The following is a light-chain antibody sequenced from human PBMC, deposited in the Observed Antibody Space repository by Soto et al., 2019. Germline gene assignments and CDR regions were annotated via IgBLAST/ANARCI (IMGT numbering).Light chain of an antibody. CDR1: SSDVGGYNY. J-gene: IGLJ1*01. V-gene: IGLV2-14*01. Sequence: QSVLTQPASVSGFPGQSLTISCTGTSSDVGGYNYVSWYQQHPGKAPQHMIYDVSNRPAGVSNRFSGSNSGNTASLTISELQAEYEADYYCSSYTSSSSYVLGTGTKVTVL. CDR2: DVS. CDR3: SSYTSSSSYV.